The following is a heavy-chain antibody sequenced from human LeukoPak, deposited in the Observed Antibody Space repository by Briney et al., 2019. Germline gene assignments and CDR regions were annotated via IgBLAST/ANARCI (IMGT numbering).Heavy chain of an antibody. CDR1: GGSISSYY. J-gene: IGHJ4*02. V-gene: IGHV4-59*12. Sequence: SETLSLTCTVSGGSISSYYWSWIRQPPGKGLEWIGYIYYSGSTNYNPSLKSRATISVDTSKNQFSLKLSSVTAADTAVYYCARGQYSGYGSYYYFDYWGQGTLVTVSS. CDR3: ARGQYSGYGSYYYFDY. D-gene: IGHD5-12*01. CDR2: IYYSGST.